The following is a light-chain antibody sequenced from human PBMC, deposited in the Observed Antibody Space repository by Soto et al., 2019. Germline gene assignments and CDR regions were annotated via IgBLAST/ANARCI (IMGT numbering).Light chain of an antibody. CDR2: DAS. Sequence: DIQMTPYPSTLSASVGDRVTITCRASQSISSWLAWYQQKPGKAPKLLIYDASTLERGVPSRFSGTGSGTEFTLTIDRLQPDDFATYYCQQYHTSSITFGQGTRLEIK. CDR3: QQYHTSSIT. V-gene: IGKV1-5*01. J-gene: IGKJ5*01. CDR1: QSISSW.